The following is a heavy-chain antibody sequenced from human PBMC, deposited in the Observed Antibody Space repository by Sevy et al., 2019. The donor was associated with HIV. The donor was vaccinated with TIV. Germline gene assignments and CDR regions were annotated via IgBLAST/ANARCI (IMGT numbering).Heavy chain of an antibody. J-gene: IGHJ4*02. CDR1: GFSFSSYW. CDR3: ARGNSGSFDY. Sequence: GGSLRLSCAASGFSFSSYWMHWVRQAPGKGLEWLANIKQDESEKYYAASVKGRFTISRDNAKNSVYLQMNSLRPEDTAIYDCARGNSGSFDYWGQGTMVTVSS. D-gene: IGHD3-22*01. V-gene: IGHV3-7*03. CDR2: IKQDESEK.